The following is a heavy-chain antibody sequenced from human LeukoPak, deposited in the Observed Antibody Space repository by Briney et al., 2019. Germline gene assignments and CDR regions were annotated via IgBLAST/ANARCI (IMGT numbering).Heavy chain of an antibody. J-gene: IGHJ6*03. CDR3: AKAGVRGVIMDYYYYYYMDV. Sequence: GGSLRLSCAVSGVTFSSYGMHWVRQAPGKGLEWVALIAYDGTNKYYADSVKGRFTISRDNSKNTLYLQMNSLRAEDTAVYYCAKAGVRGVIMDYYYYYYMDVWGKGTTVTISS. V-gene: IGHV3-30*18. CDR1: GVTFSSYG. D-gene: IGHD3-10*01. CDR2: IAYDGTNK.